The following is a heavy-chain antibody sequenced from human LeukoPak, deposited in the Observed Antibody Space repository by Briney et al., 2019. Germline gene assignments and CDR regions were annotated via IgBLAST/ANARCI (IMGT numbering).Heavy chain of an antibody. CDR3: ARGGERNWSTDY. CDR1: GYIFSGYY. V-gene: IGHV1-2*02. CDR2: INPNSGGT. J-gene: IGHJ4*02. D-gene: IGHD1-1*01. Sequence: ASVKVSCKASGYIFSGYYMHWVRQAPGQGLEWMGWINPNSGGTNYAQKFQGRVTMTRDTSISTAYMELSRLRSDDTAVYYCARGGERNWSTDYWGQGTLVTVSS.